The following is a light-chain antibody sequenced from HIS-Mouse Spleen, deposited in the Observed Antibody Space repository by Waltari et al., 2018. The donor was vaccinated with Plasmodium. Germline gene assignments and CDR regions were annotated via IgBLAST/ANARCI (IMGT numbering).Light chain of an antibody. Sequence: QSALTPPAPVSGSPGQSITIPSTGTSRDVARYNLTSSYQQPPGKAPKLMIYEGSKRPSGVSNRFSGSKSGNTASLTISGLQAEDEADYYCCSYAGSSTFVVFGGGTKLTVL. CDR3: CSYAGSSTFVV. CDR1: SRDVARYNL. V-gene: IGLV2-23*03. J-gene: IGLJ2*01. CDR2: EGS.